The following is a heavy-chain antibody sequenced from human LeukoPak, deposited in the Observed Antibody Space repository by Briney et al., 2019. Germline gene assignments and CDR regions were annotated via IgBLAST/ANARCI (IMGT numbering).Heavy chain of an antibody. D-gene: IGHD6-13*01. J-gene: IGHJ4*02. CDR1: GFTFSSYG. CDR2: ISYDGSNK. Sequence: PGGSLRLSCAASGFTFSSYGMHWVRQAPGKGLEWVAVISYDGSNKYYADSVKGRFTISRDNSKNTLYLQMNSLRAEDTAVYYCAKSDEGVATAGAVGDYWGQGTLVTVSS. CDR3: AKSDEGVATAGAVGDY. V-gene: IGHV3-30*18.